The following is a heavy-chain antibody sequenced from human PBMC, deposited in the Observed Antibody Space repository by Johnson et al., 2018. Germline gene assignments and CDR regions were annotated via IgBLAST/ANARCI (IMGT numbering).Heavy chain of an antibody. D-gene: IGHD6-19*01. CDR2: IYYSGST. Sequence: QVQLQESGPGLVKPSETLSLVCTVSDVSIRSSSYYWGWIRQPPGKGLEWIGSIYYSGSTYYNPSLTSRVTISVDTSKNHFSLKVTSGTAADTAVYYCARHPAWSRGGQWLLPVDSWGQGTLVTVSS. CDR3: ARHPAWSRGGQWLLPVDS. J-gene: IGHJ4*02. V-gene: IGHV4-39*01. CDR1: DVSIRSSSYY.